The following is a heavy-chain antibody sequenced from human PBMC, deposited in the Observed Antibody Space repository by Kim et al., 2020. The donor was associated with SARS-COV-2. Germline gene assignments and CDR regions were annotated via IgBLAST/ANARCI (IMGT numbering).Heavy chain of an antibody. CDR2: FDPEDGET. CDR3: ATDAKPKYYDSSGYYYSY. V-gene: IGHV1-24*01. Sequence: ASVKVSCKVSGYTLTELSMHWVRQAPGKGLEWMGGFDPEDGETIYAQKFQGRVTMTEDTSTDTAYMELSSLRSEDTAVYYCATDAKPKYYDSSGYYYSYWGQGTLVTGSS. J-gene: IGHJ4*02. D-gene: IGHD3-22*01. CDR1: GYTLTELS.